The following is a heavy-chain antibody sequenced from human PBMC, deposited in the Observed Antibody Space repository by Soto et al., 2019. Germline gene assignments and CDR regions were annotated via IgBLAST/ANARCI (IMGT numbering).Heavy chain of an antibody. CDR1: GYTFTSYG. J-gene: IGHJ4*02. D-gene: IGHD1-26*01. CDR3: AATLGATTDPDFDY. V-gene: IGHV1-18*01. Sequence: ASVKVSCKASGYTFTSYGISWVRQAPGQGLEWMGWISAYNGNTNYAQKLQGRVTITTDTSTSIAYMELRSLRSDDTAVYYCAATLGATTDPDFDYWGQGTLVTVSS. CDR2: ISAYNGNT.